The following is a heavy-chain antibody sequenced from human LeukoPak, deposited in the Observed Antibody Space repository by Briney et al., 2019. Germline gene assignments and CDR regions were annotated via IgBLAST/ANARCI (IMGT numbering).Heavy chain of an antibody. CDR2: ISGSGGST. Sequence: GGSLRLSCTASGFTFGDYAMSWVRQAPGKGLEWVSAISGSGGSTYYADSVKGRFTISRDNSKNTLYLQMNSLRAEDTAVYYCAKDEEANPWGSDFDYWGQGTLVTVSS. V-gene: IGHV3-23*01. CDR1: GFTFGDYA. J-gene: IGHJ4*02. D-gene: IGHD3-16*01. CDR3: AKDEEANPWGSDFDY.